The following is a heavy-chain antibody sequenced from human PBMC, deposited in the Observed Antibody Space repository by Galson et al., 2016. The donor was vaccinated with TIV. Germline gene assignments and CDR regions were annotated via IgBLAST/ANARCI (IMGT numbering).Heavy chain of an antibody. CDR2: IIDSGSST. CDR3: ARVIRGDPIDY. CDR1: GFTFSSYE. Sequence: SLRLSCAASGFTFSSYEMDWVRQAPGKGLEWVSYIIDSGSSTYYADSVKGRFTISRDNAKNSVYLQMNSRRAGDTAVYYCARVIRGDPIDYWGQGTLVTVSS. V-gene: IGHV3-48*03. J-gene: IGHJ4*02.